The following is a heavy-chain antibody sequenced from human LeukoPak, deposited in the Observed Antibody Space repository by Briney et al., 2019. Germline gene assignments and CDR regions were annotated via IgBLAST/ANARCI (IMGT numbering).Heavy chain of an antibody. D-gene: IGHD4-17*01. V-gene: IGHV4-34*01. Sequence: SETLSLTCAVYGGSFSGYYWSWIRQPPGQGLEWIGEINHSGSTNYNPSLKSRVTISVDTSKNQFSLKLTSVTAADTAVYYCARGTTVNDFDYWGQGTLVTVSS. CDR3: ARGTTVNDFDY. J-gene: IGHJ4*02. CDR1: GGSFSGYY. CDR2: INHSGST.